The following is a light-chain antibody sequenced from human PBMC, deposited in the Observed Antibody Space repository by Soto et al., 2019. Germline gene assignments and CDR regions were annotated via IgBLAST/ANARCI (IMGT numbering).Light chain of an antibody. J-gene: IGKJ4*01. CDR2: GTS. Sequence: EIVFTQSPATLSLPPGERATLTCRASQSVSSRYLAWFQHKPGQAPRLLISGTSSRATGIPDRFSGSGSGTDFTLTITCLGPADFAVYYCHLYDISPNTLGGVTNVAIK. CDR1: QSVSSRY. V-gene: IGKV3-20*01. CDR3: HLYDISPNT.